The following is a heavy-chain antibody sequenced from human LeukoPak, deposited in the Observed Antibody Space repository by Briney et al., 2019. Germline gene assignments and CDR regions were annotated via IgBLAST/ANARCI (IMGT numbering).Heavy chain of an antibody. V-gene: IGHV4-30-4*01. D-gene: IGHD3-22*01. J-gene: IGHJ4*02. Sequence: TSETLSLTCTVSGGSISSGDYYWSWIRQPPGKGLEWIGYIYYSGSTYYNPSLKSRVTISVDTSKNQFSLKLSSVTAADTAVYYCARESPSSGYPLGYWGQGTLVTVSS. CDR1: GGSISSGDYY. CDR2: IYYSGST. CDR3: ARESPSSGYPLGY.